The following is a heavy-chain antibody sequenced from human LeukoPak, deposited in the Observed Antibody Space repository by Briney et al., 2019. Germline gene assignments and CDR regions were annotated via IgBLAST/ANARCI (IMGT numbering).Heavy chain of an antibody. D-gene: IGHD6-13*01. Sequence: PSETLSLTCAVYGGSFSGYYWSWIRQPPGKGLEWIGEINHSGSTNYNPSLKSRVTISVDTSKNQFSLKLSSVTAADTAVYYCARSPGYSSSWYPFCWFDPWGQGTLVTVSS. CDR2: INHSGST. J-gene: IGHJ5*02. V-gene: IGHV4-34*01. CDR3: ARSPGYSSSWYPFCWFDP. CDR1: GGSFSGYY.